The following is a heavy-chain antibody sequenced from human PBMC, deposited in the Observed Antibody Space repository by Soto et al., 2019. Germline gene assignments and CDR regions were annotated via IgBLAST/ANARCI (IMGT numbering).Heavy chain of an antibody. CDR1: GFTFSSYS. Sequence: EVQLVESGGGLVQPGGSLRLSCAASGFTFSSYSMSWVRQGPGKGLEWVSYIDTSGSTTYYADSVKGRFAISRDNAKNSLYLPVNSLRDEDTAVYYCARDRLTGDRREAFDIWGQGTMVTVSS. V-gene: IGHV3-48*02. CDR2: IDTSGSTT. D-gene: IGHD7-27*01. J-gene: IGHJ3*02. CDR3: ARDRLTGDRREAFDI.